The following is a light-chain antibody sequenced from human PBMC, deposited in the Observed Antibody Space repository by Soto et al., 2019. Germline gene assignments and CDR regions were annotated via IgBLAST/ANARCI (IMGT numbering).Light chain of an antibody. Sequence: DIQMTQSPSTLSASVGDRVTITCRASQRITNWLAWYQQKPGKAPRLLIYDASSLESGVPSRFSGSGSGTEFTLTISSLQPDDFATYYCQQYNSDSMFGQRTK. J-gene: IGKJ1*01. CDR3: QQYNSDSM. CDR1: QRITNW. V-gene: IGKV1-5*01. CDR2: DAS.